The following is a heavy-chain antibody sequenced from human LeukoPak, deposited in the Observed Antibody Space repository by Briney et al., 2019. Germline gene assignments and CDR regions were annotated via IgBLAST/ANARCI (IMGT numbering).Heavy chain of an antibody. CDR1: GYTFTGYY. Sequence: ASVKVSCKASGYTFTGYYMHWVRQAPGQGLEWMGWINPNSGGTNYAQKFQGRVTMTRDTSISTAYMELSRLRSDDTAVYYCARGGPWQQLLYYYYYYYMDVWGKGTTVTVSS. CDR3: ARGGPWQQLLYYYYYYYMDV. D-gene: IGHD6-13*01. J-gene: IGHJ6*03. V-gene: IGHV1-2*02. CDR2: INPNSGGT.